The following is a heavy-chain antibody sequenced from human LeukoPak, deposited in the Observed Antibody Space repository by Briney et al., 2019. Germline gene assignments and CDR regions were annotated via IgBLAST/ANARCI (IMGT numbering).Heavy chain of an antibody. CDR2: IYTSGST. CDR3: AREYIDDWVYYYGSGSFHY. Sequence: PSETLSLTCTVSGGSISGYYWSWIRQPAGKGLEWIGRIYTSGSTNYNPSLKSRVTMSVDTSKNQFSLKLSSVTAADTAVYYCAREYIDDWVYYYGSGSFHYWGQGTLVTVSS. J-gene: IGHJ4*02. D-gene: IGHD3-10*01. CDR1: GGSISGYY. V-gene: IGHV4-4*07.